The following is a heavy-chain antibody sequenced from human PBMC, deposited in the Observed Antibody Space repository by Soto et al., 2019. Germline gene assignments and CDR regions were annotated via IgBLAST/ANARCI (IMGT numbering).Heavy chain of an antibody. Sequence: ASVKVSCKASGYTFTSYAMHWVRQAPGQRLEWMGWINAGNGNTKYSQKIQGRVNITRDTSASTAYMELSSLRSEDTAVYYCARAVAVPADFDYWGQGTLVTVSS. CDR3: ARAVAVPADFDY. J-gene: IGHJ4*02. D-gene: IGHD6-19*01. CDR2: INAGNGNT. V-gene: IGHV1-3*01. CDR1: GYTFTSYA.